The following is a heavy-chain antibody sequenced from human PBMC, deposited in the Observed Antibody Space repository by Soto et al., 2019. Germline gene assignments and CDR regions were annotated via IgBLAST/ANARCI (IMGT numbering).Heavy chain of an antibody. J-gene: IGHJ4*02. CDR3: ARDKGGGWYYFDS. CDR1: GFTVSDNY. Sequence: GGSLRLSCAASGFTVSDNYMTWVRQAPGKGLEWVSVLYSAGNAYYADSVQGRFTISRDDSKNTLYLQMNRLRAEDTAVYYCARDKGGGWYYFDSWGPGTLLTVSS. V-gene: IGHV3-53*01. D-gene: IGHD6-19*01. CDR2: LYSAGNA.